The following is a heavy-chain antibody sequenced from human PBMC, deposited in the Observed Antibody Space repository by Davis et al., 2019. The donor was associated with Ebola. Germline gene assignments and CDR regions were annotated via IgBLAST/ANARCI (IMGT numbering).Heavy chain of an antibody. V-gene: IGHV1-18*01. J-gene: IGHJ4*02. CDR3: ARAYYYDSSGYYYFSQDY. CDR1: GYTFTSYA. CDR2: ISAYNGNT. Sequence: AASVKVSCKASGYTFTSYAMNWVRQAPGQGLEWMGWISAYNGNTNYAQKLQGRVTMTTDTSTSTAYMELSSLRSEDTAVYYCARAYYYDSSGYYYFSQDYWGQGTLVTVSS. D-gene: IGHD3-22*01.